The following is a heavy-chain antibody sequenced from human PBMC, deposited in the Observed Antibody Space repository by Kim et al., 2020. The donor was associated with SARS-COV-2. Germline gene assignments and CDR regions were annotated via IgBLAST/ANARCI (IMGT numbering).Heavy chain of an antibody. CDR1: GGTFSSYA. CDR2: IIPIFGTA. V-gene: IGHV1-69*13. CDR3: ARIKDAIADYGDYALSYYYYGMDV. D-gene: IGHD4-17*01. Sequence: SVKVSCKASGGTFSSYAISWVRQAPGQGLEWMGGIIPIFGTANYAQKFQGRVTITADESTSTAYMELSSLRSEDTAVYYCARIKDAIADYGDYALSYYYYGMDVWGQGTTVTVSS. J-gene: IGHJ6*02.